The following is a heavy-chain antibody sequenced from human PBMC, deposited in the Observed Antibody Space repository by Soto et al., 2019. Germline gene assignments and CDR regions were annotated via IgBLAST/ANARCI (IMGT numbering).Heavy chain of an antibody. CDR3: ARDDSGFSGSHYIDYFNY. D-gene: IGHD1-26*01. CDR1: GYTFTAND. Sequence: GASVKVSCKASGYTFTANDINWVRQVPGQGLEWMGWMNPNSGNTGYAQKFQGRVTITTDTSINTAYMELSSLKSDDTAVYYCARDDSGFSGSHYIDYFNYWGQGALVTVSS. CDR2: MNPNSGNT. V-gene: IGHV1-8*01. J-gene: IGHJ4*02.